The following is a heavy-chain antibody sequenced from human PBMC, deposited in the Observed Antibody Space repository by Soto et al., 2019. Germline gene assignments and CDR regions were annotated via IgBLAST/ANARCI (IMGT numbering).Heavy chain of an antibody. CDR1: GFTFSSYG. J-gene: IGHJ4*02. Sequence: GGSLRLSCAASGFTFSSYGMHWVRQAPGKGLEWVAVIWYDGSNKYYADSVKGRFTISRDNSKNTLYLQMNSLRAEDTAVYYCARDRPDYYDSSGYPDYWGQGTLVTVSS. CDR3: ARDRPDYYDSSGYPDY. CDR2: IWYDGSNK. V-gene: IGHV3-33*01. D-gene: IGHD3-22*01.